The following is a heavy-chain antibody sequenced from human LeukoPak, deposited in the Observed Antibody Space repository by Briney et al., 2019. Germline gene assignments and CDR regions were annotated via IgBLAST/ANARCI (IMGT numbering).Heavy chain of an antibody. V-gene: IGHV1-18*01. CDR3: ARDQVTMIRRGGGLDY. CDR2: ISAYNGNT. D-gene: IGHD3-22*01. CDR1: GYTFTSYG. Sequence: ASVTVTCKASGYTFTSYGISWVRQAPGQGLEWMGWISAYNGNTNYAQKLQGRVTMTTDTSTSTAYMELRSLRSDDTAVYYCARDQVTMIRRGGGLDYWGQGTLVTVSS. J-gene: IGHJ4*02.